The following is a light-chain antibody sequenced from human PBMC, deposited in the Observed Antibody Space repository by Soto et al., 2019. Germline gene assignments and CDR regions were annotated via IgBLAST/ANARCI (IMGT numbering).Light chain of an antibody. CDR2: AAS. CDR1: QSIGSY. CDR3: QQSYSDPPIT. J-gene: IGKJ5*01. V-gene: IGKV1-39*01. Sequence: DIQMTQSPSSLSASVGDRVTITCRASQSIGSYLDWYQQKPGKAPNLLIYAASSLQSGVPPRFSGSGSGTDFSLTINSLQPEDSATYYCQQSYSDPPITFGQGTRLEIK.